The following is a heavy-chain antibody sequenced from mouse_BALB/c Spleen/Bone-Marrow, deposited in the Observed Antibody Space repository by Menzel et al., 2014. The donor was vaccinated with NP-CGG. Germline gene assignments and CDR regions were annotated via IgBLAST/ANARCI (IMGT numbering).Heavy chain of an antibody. CDR3: ARPRFAY. CDR2: ISSGGSYT. J-gene: IGHJ3*01. V-gene: IGHV5-9-3*01. CDR1: GFTFSSYA. Sequence: EVQRVESGGGLVKPGGSLKLSCAASGFTFSSYAMSWVRQTPEKRLEWVATISSGGSYTYYPDSVKGRFTISRDNAKNTLYLQMGSLRSEDTAMYYCARPRFAYWGQGTLVTVSA.